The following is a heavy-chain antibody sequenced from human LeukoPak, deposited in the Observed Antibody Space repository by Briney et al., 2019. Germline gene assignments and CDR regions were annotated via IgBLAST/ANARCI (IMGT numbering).Heavy chain of an antibody. CDR2: IYPGDSDT. CDR3: ARVGYYYDSSGYYFDY. J-gene: IGHJ4*02. Sequence: GESLKISCKGSGYSFSSYWTGWVRQMPGKGLEWMGIIYPGDSDTRDSPSFQGQVTISADKSVSTAYLQWSSLKASDTAMYYCARVGYYYDSSGYYFDYWGQGTLVTVSS. V-gene: IGHV5-51*01. D-gene: IGHD3-22*01. CDR1: GYSFSSYW.